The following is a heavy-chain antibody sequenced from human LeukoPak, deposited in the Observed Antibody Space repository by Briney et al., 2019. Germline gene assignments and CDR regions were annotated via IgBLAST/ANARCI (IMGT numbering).Heavy chain of an antibody. J-gene: IGHJ4*02. Sequence: GGSPRLSCAASGFTFSDYWMSWVRQAPGKGLEWVANINKDGSEKYYVDSVKGRFTISRDNTKNSLYLQMNSLRAEDTAVYYCASHKYWGQGTLVTVSS. CDR2: INKDGSEK. CDR3: ASHKY. V-gene: IGHV3-7*01. CDR1: GFTFSDYW.